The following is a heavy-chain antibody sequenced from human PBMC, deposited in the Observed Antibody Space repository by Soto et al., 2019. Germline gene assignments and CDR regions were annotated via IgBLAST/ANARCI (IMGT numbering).Heavy chain of an antibody. CDR3: ARDMYSSSWYVPIDY. J-gene: IGHJ4*02. Sequence: GGSLRLSCAASGFTFSSYAMHWVRQAPGKGLEWVAVISYDGSNKYYADSVKGRFTISRDNSKNTLYLQMNSLRAEDTAVYYCARDMYSSSWYVPIDYWGQGTLVTVSS. CDR1: GFTFSSYA. V-gene: IGHV3-30-3*01. CDR2: ISYDGSNK. D-gene: IGHD6-13*01.